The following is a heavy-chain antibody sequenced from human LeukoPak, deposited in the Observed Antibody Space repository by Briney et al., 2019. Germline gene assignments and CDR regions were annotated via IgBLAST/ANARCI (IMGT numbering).Heavy chain of an antibody. CDR3: ASLYYDYVWGSYRYSDY. CDR1: GFTFSSYS. J-gene: IGHJ4*02. Sequence: GGSLRLSCAASGFTFSSYSVNWVRQSPGKGLVWVSSISSSSSYIYYADSVKGRFTISRDNVKNSLYLQINSLRAEDTAVYYCASLYYDYVWGSYRYSDYWGQGTLVTVSS. D-gene: IGHD3-16*02. V-gene: IGHV3-21*01. CDR2: ISSSSSYI.